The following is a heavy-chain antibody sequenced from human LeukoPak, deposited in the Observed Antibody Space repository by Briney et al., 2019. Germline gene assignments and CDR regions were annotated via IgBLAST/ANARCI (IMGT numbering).Heavy chain of an antibody. CDR1: GYTFTSYD. V-gene: IGHV1-8*02. D-gene: IGHD3-22*01. CDR3: ARAGVWDYSDSSGYHNAAFDI. Sequence: RASVKVSCKASGYTFTSYDINWVRQATGQGLEWMGWMNPNSGNTGYAQKFQGRVTVTRDTSISTAYMDLSRLRSDDTAVYYCARAGVWDYSDSSGYHNAAFDIWGQGTMVTVSS. CDR2: MNPNSGNT. J-gene: IGHJ3*02.